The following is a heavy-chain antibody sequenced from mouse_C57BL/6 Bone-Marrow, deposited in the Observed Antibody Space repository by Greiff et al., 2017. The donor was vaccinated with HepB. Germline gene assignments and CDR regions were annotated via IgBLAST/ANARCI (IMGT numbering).Heavy chain of an antibody. J-gene: IGHJ1*03. CDR2: FSNLAYSI. CDR1: GFTFSDYG. V-gene: IGHV5-15*01. D-gene: IGHD1-3*01. Sequence: EVNVVESGGGLVQPGGSLKLSCAASGFTFSDYGMAWVRQAPRKGPELVAFFSNLAYSIYYADTVTGRCTISRENAKNTLYLAMSSLRSEDTAMYYWARLTPHWYFDVWGTGTTVTVSS. CDR3: ARLTPHWYFDV.